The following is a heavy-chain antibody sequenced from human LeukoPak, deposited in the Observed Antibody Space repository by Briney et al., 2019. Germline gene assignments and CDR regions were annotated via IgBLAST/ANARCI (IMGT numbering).Heavy chain of an antibody. V-gene: IGHV4-34*01. CDR1: GGSFSGYY. J-gene: IGHJ6*03. CDR2: INHSGST. CDR3: ARVYYYYMDV. Sequence: KPSETLSLTCAVYGGSFSGYYWSWIRQPPGKGLEWIGEINHSGSTNYNPSLKSRVTISVDTSKNQFSLKLSSVTAVDTAVYYCARVYYYYMDVWGKGTTVTVSS.